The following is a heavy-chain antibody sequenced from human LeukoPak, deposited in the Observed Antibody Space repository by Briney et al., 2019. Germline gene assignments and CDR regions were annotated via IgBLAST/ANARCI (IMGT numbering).Heavy chain of an antibody. CDR2: IKQDGSEK. CDR3: ARAPVAATRGLTSPYYYYGMDV. CDR1: GFTFSSYW. V-gene: IGHV3-7*01. Sequence: GGSLRLSCAASGFTFSSYWMSWVRQAPGKGLEWVANIKQDGSEKYYVDSVKGRFTISRDNAKNSLYLQMNSLRAEDTAVYYCARAPVAATRGLTSPYYYYGMDVWGQGTTVTVSS. J-gene: IGHJ6*02. D-gene: IGHD2-15*01.